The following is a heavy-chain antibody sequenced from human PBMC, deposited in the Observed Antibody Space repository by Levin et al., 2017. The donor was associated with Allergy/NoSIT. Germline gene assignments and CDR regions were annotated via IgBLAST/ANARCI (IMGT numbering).Heavy chain of an antibody. J-gene: IGHJ5*02. Sequence: PSETLSLTCTVSGGSISSYYWSWIRQPPGKGLEWIGYIYYSGSTNYNPSLKSRVTISVDTSKNQFSLKLSSVTAADTAVYYCARDLGYGSTNNWFDPWGQGTLVTVSS. CDR1: GGSISSYY. D-gene: IGHD3-10*01. CDR2: IYYSGST. V-gene: IGHV4-59*01. CDR3: ARDLGYGSTNNWFDP.